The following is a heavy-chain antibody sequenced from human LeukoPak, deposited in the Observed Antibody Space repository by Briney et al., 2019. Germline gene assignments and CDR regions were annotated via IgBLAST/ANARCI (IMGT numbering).Heavy chain of an antibody. CDR2: ISWNSGSI. D-gene: IGHD6-13*01. Sequence: GGSLRLSCVASGFTFDDYPMHWVRQAPGKGLEWVAGISWNSGSIGYADSVKGRFTISRDNSKNTLYLQMNSLRAEDTAVYYCARERQQPAAGFDYWGQGTLVTVSS. CDR1: GFTFDDYP. CDR3: ARERQQPAAGFDY. V-gene: IGHV3-9*01. J-gene: IGHJ4*02.